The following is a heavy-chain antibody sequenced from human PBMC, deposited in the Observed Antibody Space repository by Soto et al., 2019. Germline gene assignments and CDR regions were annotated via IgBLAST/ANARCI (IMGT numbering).Heavy chain of an antibody. CDR1: GFSLSTGGVG. Sequence: QITLKESGPTLVKPTQTLTLTCTFSGFSLSTGGVGVGWIRQPPGKALEWLALIYWDDDKRYSPSLKSRLTITKDTSKNHVGLTMTNMDPVDTATYYCAHRLYSSAWPWDSGVFDYWGQGTLVTVSS. J-gene: IGHJ4*02. CDR2: IYWDDDK. D-gene: IGHD6-19*01. V-gene: IGHV2-5*02. CDR3: AHRLYSSAWPWDSGVFDY.